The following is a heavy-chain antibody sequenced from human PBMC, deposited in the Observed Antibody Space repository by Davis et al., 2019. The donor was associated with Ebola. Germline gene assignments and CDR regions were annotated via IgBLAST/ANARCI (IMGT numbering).Heavy chain of an antibody. V-gene: IGHV3-53*01. CDR1: GFIVSSNY. CDR3: ATTPQYSSGQNKPFDY. J-gene: IGHJ4*02. D-gene: IGHD6-19*01. CDR2: IYSGGTT. Sequence: GESLKISCAASGFIVSSNYMSWVRQAPGKGLEWVSVIYSGGTTNYADSVKGRFTISRDNAKKSLYLQMNSLRAEDTAVYYCATTPQYSSGQNKPFDYWGQGTLVTVSS.